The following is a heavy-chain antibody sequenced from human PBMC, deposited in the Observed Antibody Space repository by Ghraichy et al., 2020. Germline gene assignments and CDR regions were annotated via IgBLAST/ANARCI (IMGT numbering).Heavy chain of an antibody. J-gene: IGHJ4*02. D-gene: IGHD2-15*01. V-gene: IGHV4-39*01. CDR3: ASSFRSPGVGHY. CDR1: GGSISSSSYY. CDR2: IYYSGST. Sequence: SETLSLTCTVSGGSISSSSYYWGWIRQPPGKGLEWIGSIYYSGSTYYNPSLKSRVTISVDTSKNQFSLKLSSVTAADTAVYYCASSFRSPGVGHYWGQGTLVTVSS.